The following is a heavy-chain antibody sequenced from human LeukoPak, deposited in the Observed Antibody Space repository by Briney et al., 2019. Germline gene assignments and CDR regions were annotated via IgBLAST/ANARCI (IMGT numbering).Heavy chain of an antibody. Sequence: NTSETLSLTCTVSGGSISSYYWSWIRQPPGKGLEWIGEINHSGSTNYNPSLKSRVTISVDTSKNQFSLQLNSVTPEDAAVYYCAREGQHSSGWSYDAFDIWGQGTMVTVSS. D-gene: IGHD6-19*01. CDR3: AREGQHSSGWSYDAFDI. CDR1: GGSISSYY. V-gene: IGHV4-34*01. J-gene: IGHJ3*02. CDR2: INHSGST.